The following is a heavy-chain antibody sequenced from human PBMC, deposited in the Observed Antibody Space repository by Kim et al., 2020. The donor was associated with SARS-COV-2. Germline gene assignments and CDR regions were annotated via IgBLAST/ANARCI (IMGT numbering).Heavy chain of an antibody. D-gene: IGHD3-22*01. V-gene: IGHV4-34*01. CDR2: INHSGST. J-gene: IGHJ4*02. Sequence: SETLSLTCAVYGGSFSGYYWSWIRQPPGKGLEWIGEINHSGSTNYNPSLKSRLTISIDTSKNHLSLKLTSVTAAATAVYYCARGVITPGFVYCGRGTLVT. CDR3: ARGVITPGFVY. CDR1: GGSFSGYY.